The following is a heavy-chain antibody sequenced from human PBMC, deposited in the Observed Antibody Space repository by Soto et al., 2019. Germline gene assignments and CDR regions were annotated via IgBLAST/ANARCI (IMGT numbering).Heavy chain of an antibody. V-gene: IGHV3-23*01. CDR2: LSRGGGST. J-gene: IGHJ3*02. CDR3: AKDVLFRTDGFDI. D-gene: IGHD1-1*01. Sequence: EAQLLESGGELVQPGGSLRLSCAASGFTFSSHGMSWVRQAPGKGLEWIAGLSRGGGSTYYADSVKGRFTISRDNSKNTLDLIMNSLRVDDTALYYCAKDVLFRTDGFDIWGQGTMVTVSS. CDR1: GFTFSSHG.